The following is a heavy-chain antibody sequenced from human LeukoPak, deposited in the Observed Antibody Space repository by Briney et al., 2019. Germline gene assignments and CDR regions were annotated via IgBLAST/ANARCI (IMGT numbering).Heavy chain of an antibody. CDR3: ARFCTSSSCYYFDY. CDR1: DDSITGYY. CDR2: IYYSGST. Sequence: SETLSLTCTVSDDSITGYYWAWIRQPPGKGLEWIAYIYYSGSTNYNPSLKSRVTMSVDTSKNQFSLKLRSVTAADTAVYYCARFCTSSSCYYFDYWGQGTLVTVSS. V-gene: IGHV4-59*01. J-gene: IGHJ4*02. D-gene: IGHD2-2*01.